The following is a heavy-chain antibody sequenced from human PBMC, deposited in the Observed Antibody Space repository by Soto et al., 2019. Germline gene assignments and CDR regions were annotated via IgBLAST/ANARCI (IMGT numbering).Heavy chain of an antibody. CDR1: GYTFTSYG. Sequence: QVQLVQSGAEVKKPGASVKVSCKASGYTFTSYGISWVRQAPGQGLEWMGWISAYNGNTNYAQKLQGRVTMTTDTSTSTAYMELRSLRSDDTAVYYCAREGYYDCWSGPHYYYCMDVWGQGTTVTVSS. CDR3: AREGYYDCWSGPHYYYCMDV. J-gene: IGHJ6*02. V-gene: IGHV1-18*01. D-gene: IGHD3-3*01. CDR2: ISAYNGNT.